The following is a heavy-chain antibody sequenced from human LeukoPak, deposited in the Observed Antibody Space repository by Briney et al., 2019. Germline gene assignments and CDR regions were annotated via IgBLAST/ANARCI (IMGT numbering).Heavy chain of an antibody. Sequence: SETLSLTCTVFGGSISSSSYYWGWIRQPPGKGLEWIGSIYYSGSTYYNPSLKSRVTISVDTSKNQFSLKLSSVTAADTAVYYCARGGGFLEWLLSFDYWGQGTLVTVSS. V-gene: IGHV4-39*01. J-gene: IGHJ4*02. D-gene: IGHD3-3*01. CDR1: GGSISSSSYY. CDR3: ARGGGFLEWLLSFDY. CDR2: IYYSGST.